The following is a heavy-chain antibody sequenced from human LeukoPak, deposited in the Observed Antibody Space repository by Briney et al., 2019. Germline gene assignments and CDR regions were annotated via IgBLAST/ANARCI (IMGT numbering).Heavy chain of an antibody. D-gene: IGHD3-10*01. CDR2: ISRSSTTI. CDR3: ARASGRYYYGSGSPYSFDY. V-gene: IGHV3-48*01. Sequence: GGSLRLSCTASGFTFSSYGMNWVRQAPGKGLEWVSYISRSSTTIYYADSVKGRFTISRDNSKNTLYLQMNSLRAEDTAVYYCARASGRYYYGSGSPYSFDYWGQGTLVTVSS. CDR1: GFTFSSYG. J-gene: IGHJ4*02.